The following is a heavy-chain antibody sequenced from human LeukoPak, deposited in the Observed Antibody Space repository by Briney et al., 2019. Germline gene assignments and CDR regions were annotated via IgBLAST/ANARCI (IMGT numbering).Heavy chain of an antibody. J-gene: IGHJ5*02. CDR1: GFTFSSYS. Sequence: GGSLRLSCAASGFTFSSYSMNWVRQAPGKGLEWVSYISSSSSTIYYADSVKGRFTISRDNAKNSLYLQMNSLRAEDTAVYYCARDSHRHHPNWFDPWGQGTLVTVSS. CDR3: ARDSHRHHPNWFDP. CDR2: ISSSSSTI. V-gene: IGHV3-48*01.